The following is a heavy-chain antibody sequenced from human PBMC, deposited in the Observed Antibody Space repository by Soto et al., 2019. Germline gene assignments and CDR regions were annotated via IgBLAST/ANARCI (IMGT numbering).Heavy chain of an antibody. CDR2: IYYSGST. V-gene: IGHV4-31*03. J-gene: IGHJ5*02. CDR1: GGSISSGGYY. CDR3: ARSPNYYDSSGPAWFDP. Sequence: TLSLTCTVSGGSISSGGYYWSWIRQHPGKGLEWIGYIYYSGSTYYNPSLKSRVTISVDTSKNQFSLKLSSVTAADTAVYYCARSPNYYDSSGPAWFDPWGQGTLVTVSS. D-gene: IGHD3-22*01.